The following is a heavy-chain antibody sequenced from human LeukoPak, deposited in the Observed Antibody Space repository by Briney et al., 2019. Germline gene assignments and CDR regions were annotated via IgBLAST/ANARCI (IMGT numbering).Heavy chain of an antibody. CDR2: IIPIFGTA. J-gene: IGHJ5*02. CDR1: GGTFSSYA. V-gene: IGHV1-69*05. CDR3: ARDKATVTPEGAWFDP. Sequence: ASVKVSCXASGGTFSSYAISWVRQAHGQGLEWMARIIPIFGTANYAQKFQGRVTITTDESTSTAYMELSSLRSEDTAVYYCARDKATVTPEGAWFDPWGQGTLVTVSS. D-gene: IGHD4-17*01.